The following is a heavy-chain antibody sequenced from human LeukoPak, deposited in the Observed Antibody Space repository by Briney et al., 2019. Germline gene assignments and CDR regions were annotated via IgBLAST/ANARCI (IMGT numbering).Heavy chain of an antibody. J-gene: IGHJ6*03. CDR3: ARRNPYDSSGYYYGASNYYYMDV. V-gene: IGHV4-38-2*01. CDR1: GYSISSGYY. D-gene: IGHD3-22*01. CDR2: IYHSGST. Sequence: SETLSLTCAVSGYSISSGYYWGWIRQPPGKGLEWIGSIYHSGSTYYNPSLKSRATISVDTSKNQFSLKLSSVTAADTAVYYCARRNPYDSSGYYYGASNYYYMDVWGKGTTVTVSS.